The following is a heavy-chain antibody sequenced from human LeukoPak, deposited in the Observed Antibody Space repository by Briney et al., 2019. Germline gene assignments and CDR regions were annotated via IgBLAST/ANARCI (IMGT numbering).Heavy chain of an antibody. V-gene: IGHV5-51*01. J-gene: IGHJ4*02. D-gene: IGHD2-15*01. Sequence: GESLKISCRGSGYSFTTYWIGWVRQMPGKGLEWMGIIYPGDSDTRYSPSFQGQVTISADKSISTAYLQWSSLKASDTAMYYCARARYCSGGSCYAEYWGQGTLVTVSS. CDR3: ARARYCSGGSCYAEY. CDR2: IYPGDSDT. CDR1: GYSFTTYW.